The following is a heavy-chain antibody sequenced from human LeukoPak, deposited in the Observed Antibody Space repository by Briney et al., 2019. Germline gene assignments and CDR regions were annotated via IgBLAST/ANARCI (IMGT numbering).Heavy chain of an antibody. J-gene: IGHJ6*03. Sequence: GESLKISCQGSGYSFTNYWISWVRQMPGKGLGLVGIIYPGDSDTRYSPSFEGQVTISADKSINTAYLQWSSLKASDTAMYYCAKHRTSSSSSYYYFFYHMDDWGKGTTVTVSS. D-gene: IGHD2-2*01. CDR2: IYPGDSDT. CDR1: GYSFTNYW. V-gene: IGHV5-51*01. CDR3: AKHRTSSSSSYYYFFYHMDD.